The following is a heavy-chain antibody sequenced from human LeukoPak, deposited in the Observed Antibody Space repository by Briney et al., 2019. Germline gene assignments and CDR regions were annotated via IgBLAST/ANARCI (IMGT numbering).Heavy chain of an antibody. CDR1: GYTFTSYA. Sequence: GASVKVSCKASGYTFTSYAMHWVRQAPGQRLEWMGWINAGNGNTKYSQKFQGRVTITRDTSASTAYMELSSLRSEDTAVYYCAREGVVVTAIRSEYFQHWGQGTLVTVSS. J-gene: IGHJ1*01. CDR3: AREGVVVTAIRSEYFQH. CDR2: INAGNGNT. D-gene: IGHD2-21*02. V-gene: IGHV1-3*01.